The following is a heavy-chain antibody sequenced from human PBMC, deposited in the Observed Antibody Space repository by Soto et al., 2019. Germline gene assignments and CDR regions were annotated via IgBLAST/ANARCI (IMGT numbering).Heavy chain of an antibody. CDR1: GGPISSGGYY. D-gene: IGHD3-10*01. Sequence: QVQLQESGPGLMKPSQTLSLTCTVSGGPISSGGYYWSWIRQHPGKGLEWIGYIYYSGSTYYTPSLKSRVTISVDTSKNQFSLKLSSVTAADTAVYYCARDYPSGSGSYYCAACDIWGQGTMVTVSS. CDR2: IYYSGST. CDR3: ARDYPSGSGSYYCAACDI. J-gene: IGHJ3*02. V-gene: IGHV4-31*03.